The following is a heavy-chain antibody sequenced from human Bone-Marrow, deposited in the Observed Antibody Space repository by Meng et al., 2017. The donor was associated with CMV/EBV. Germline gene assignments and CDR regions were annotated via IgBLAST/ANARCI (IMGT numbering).Heavy chain of an antibody. Sequence: SETLSLTCAVYGGSFSGYYWSWIRQPPGKGLEWIGYIYYSGSTNYNPSLKSRVTISVDTSKNQFSLKLSSVTAADTAVYYCARQWADGDAYYYGMDVWGQGTTVTGSS. J-gene: IGHJ6*01. CDR3: ARQWADGDAYYYGMDV. V-gene: IGHV4-59*08. CDR2: IYYSGST. D-gene: IGHD5-24*01. CDR1: GGSFSGYY.